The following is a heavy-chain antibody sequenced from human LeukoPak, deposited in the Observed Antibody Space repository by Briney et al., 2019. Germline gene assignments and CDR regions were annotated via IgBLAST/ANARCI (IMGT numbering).Heavy chain of an antibody. J-gene: IGHJ3*02. CDR1: GGTFSSYA. D-gene: IGHD2-2*01. CDR3: ARYMVDIVVVPAAYDAFDI. V-gene: IGHV1-69*04. Sequence: GASVKVSCKASGGTFSSYAISWVRQAPGQGLEWMGRIIPILGIANYAQKFQGRVTITADKSTSTAYMELSSLRSEDTAVYYCARYMVDIVVVPAAYDAFDIWGQGTMVTVSS. CDR2: IIPILGIA.